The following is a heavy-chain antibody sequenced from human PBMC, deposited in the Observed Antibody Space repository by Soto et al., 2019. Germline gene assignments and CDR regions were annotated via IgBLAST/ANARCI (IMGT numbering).Heavy chain of an antibody. V-gene: IGHV1-69*02. CDR1: GGTVSAYT. D-gene: IGHD2-8*01. J-gene: IGHJ4*02. CDR2: IISVLDIP. Sequence: QVQLVQSGAEVKKPGSSVKVSCEASGGTVSAYTINWVRQAPGQGLEWMGRIISVLDIPNYAQKFQGRRTIIADTSTSTTYMELRNLRSEDTATYYCASENGTPSLDYWGQGTLVTVSS. CDR3: ASENGTPSLDY.